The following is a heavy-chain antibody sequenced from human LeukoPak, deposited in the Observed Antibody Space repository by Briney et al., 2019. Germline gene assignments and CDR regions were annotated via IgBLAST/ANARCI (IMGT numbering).Heavy chain of an antibody. D-gene: IGHD1-20*01. CDR2: IKQDGSEK. CDR1: GFTFSSYW. J-gene: IGHJ4*02. V-gene: IGHV3-7*01. CDR3: ARDITASWPYYFDY. Sequence: PGGSLRLSCAASGFTFSSYWMSWVRQAPGKGLEWVANIKQDGSEKYYVDSVKGRFTISRDNDKNSLYLQMNSLRAEDTAVYYCARDITASWPYYFDYWGQGTLVTVSS.